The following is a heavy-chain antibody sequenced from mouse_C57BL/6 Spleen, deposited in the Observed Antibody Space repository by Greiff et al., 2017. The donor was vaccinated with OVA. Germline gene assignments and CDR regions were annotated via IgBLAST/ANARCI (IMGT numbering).Heavy chain of an antibody. Sequence: QVQLKESGAELVKPGASVKLSCKASGYTFTEYTIHWVKQRSGQGLEWIGWFYPGSGSIKYNEKFKDKATLTADKSSSTVYMELSRLTSEDSAVYFCARHEEEGSGTYYFDYWGQGTTLTVSS. V-gene: IGHV1-62-2*01. J-gene: IGHJ2*01. D-gene: IGHD4-1*01. CDR2: FYPGSGSI. CDR1: GYTFTEYT. CDR3: ARHEEEGSGTYYFDY.